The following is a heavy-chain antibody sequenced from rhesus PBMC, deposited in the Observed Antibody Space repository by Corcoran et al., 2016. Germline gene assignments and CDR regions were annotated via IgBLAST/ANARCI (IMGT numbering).Heavy chain of an antibody. CDR2: IYGSGSDT. Sequence: QLQLQESGPGLVKPSETLSVTCAVSGGSTSSSYWSWIRPAPGKGLEWIGDIYGSGSDTNYNPSLKSRVTLSVDTSKNQFSLKLRSVTAADTAVYYCARMTTGTMWRFDVWGQGVLVTVSS. V-gene: IGHV4-169*01. D-gene: IGHD1-1*01. CDR1: GGSTSSSY. CDR3: ARMTTGTMWRFDV. J-gene: IGHJ5-1*01.